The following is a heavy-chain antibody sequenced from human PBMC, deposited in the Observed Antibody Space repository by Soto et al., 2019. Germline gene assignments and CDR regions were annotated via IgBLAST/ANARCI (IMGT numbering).Heavy chain of an antibody. Sequence: PGGSLRLSCAASGFTFSSYAMHWIRQAPGKGLEWVSYISTGGDTIYYADSVKGRFTISRDNAKNSLYLQMNSLRAEDTAVYYCARDQVDYAAPFDFWGQGTLVTVSS. V-gene: IGHV3-48*03. J-gene: IGHJ4*02. CDR3: ARDQVDYAAPFDF. CDR1: GFTFSSYA. CDR2: ISTGGDTI. D-gene: IGHD3-16*01.